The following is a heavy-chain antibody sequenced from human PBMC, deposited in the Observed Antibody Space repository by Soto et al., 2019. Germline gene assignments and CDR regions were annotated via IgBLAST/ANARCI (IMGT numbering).Heavy chain of an antibody. V-gene: IGHV3-30-3*01. CDR2: ISYDGSNK. CDR1: GFTFSSYA. Sequence: QVQLVESGGGVVQPGRSLRLSCAASGFTFSSYAMHWVRQAPGKGLEWVAVISYDGSNKYYADSVKGRFTISRDNSKNTLYLQMNSLRAEDMAVYYCARDFTMGGYSYGYDPPEYWGQGTLVTVSS. CDR3: ARDFTMGGYSYGYDPPEY. J-gene: IGHJ4*02. D-gene: IGHD5-18*01.